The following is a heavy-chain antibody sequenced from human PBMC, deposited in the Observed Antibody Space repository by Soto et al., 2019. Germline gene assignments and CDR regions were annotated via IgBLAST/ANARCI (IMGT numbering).Heavy chain of an antibody. CDR2: IKGDGSEI. V-gene: IGHV3-7*01. J-gene: IGHJ4*02. CDR3: ASLTGTSWSPFDY. Sequence: EVQLVESGGGVVQPGGSATLSCEASGFTFSNYYMTWVRQAPGKGLEWVANIKGDGSEIHYVDSVEGRFTISRDNAKKSLFLQLNSLGVEDTAWYYCASLTGTSWSPFDYWGQGTLVTVSS. CDR1: GFTFSNYY. D-gene: IGHD2-2*01.